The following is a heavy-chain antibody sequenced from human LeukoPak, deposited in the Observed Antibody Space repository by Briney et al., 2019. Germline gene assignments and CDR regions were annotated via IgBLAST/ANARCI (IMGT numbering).Heavy chain of an antibody. J-gene: IGHJ4*02. CDR2: INAGNGNT. D-gene: IGHD6-19*01. CDR1: GYTFTSYG. Sequence: ASVKVSCKASGYTFTSYGISWVRQAPGQRLEWMGWINAGNGNTRYSQKFQGRVTITRDTSASTAYMELSSLRSEDTAVYYCARAISGWYGPFDYRGQGTLVTVSS. CDR3: ARAISGWYGPFDY. V-gene: IGHV1-3*01.